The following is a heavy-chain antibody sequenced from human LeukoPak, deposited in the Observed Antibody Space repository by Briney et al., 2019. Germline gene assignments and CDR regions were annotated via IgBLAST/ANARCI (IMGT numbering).Heavy chain of an antibody. CDR3: AKDIGFADYGDYFDY. V-gene: IGHV3-23*01. CDR2: ISSSGGST. CDR1: GFTFSSYA. Sequence: PGGSLRLSCAASGFTFSSYAMSWVRQAPGKGLEWVSAISSSGGSTYYADSVKGRFTISRDNSKNTLYLQMNSLRAEDTAVYYCAKDIGFADYGDYFDYWGQGTLVTVSS. J-gene: IGHJ4*02. D-gene: IGHD4-17*01.